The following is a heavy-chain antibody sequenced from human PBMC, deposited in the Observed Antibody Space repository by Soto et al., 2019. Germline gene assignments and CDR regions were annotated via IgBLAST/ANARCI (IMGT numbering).Heavy chain of an antibody. D-gene: IGHD3-22*01. CDR2: INPNSGDT. J-gene: IGHJ4*02. V-gene: IGHV1-2*02. CDR1: GYTFTGYY. CDR3: ARVRTYYYDSGGLDY. Sequence: EASVKVSCKASGYTFTGYYMHWVRQAPGQGLEWMGWINPNSGDTNYAQKFQGRVTMTRDTSISTAYMEVSRLRSDDAAVYYCARVRTYYYDSGGLDYWGQGTLVTVSS.